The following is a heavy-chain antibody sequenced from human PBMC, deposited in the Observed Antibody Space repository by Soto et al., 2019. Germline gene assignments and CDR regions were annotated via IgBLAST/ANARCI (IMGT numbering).Heavy chain of an antibody. Sequence: ASVKVSCKASGYSFTNNDVSWVRQATGQGLEWMGWMNPGSGDTGYAQKFQGRVTMTRDISIATAYMELSSLRSDDAAIYYCARMATFGSLNWFDPWGQGTLVTVSS. CDR2: MNPGSGDT. V-gene: IGHV1-8*01. D-gene: IGHD3-16*01. CDR1: GYSFTNND. CDR3: ARMATFGSLNWFDP. J-gene: IGHJ5*02.